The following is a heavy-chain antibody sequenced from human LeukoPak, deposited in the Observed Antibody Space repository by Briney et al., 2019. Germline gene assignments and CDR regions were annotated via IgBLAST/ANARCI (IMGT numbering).Heavy chain of an antibody. V-gene: IGHV4-4*07. CDR2: IYTSGST. CDR3: ARSYDSSGYYYFNY. CDR1: GGSISSYY. Sequence: TSETLSLTCTVSGGSISSYYWSWIRQPAGKGLEWIGRIYTSGSTNYNPSLKSRVTMSVDTSKNQFSLKLSSVTAADTAVYYCARSYDSSGYYYFNYWGQGTLVTVSS. J-gene: IGHJ4*02. D-gene: IGHD3-22*01.